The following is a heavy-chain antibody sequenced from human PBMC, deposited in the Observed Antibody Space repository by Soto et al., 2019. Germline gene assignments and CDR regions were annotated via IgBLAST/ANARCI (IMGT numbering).Heavy chain of an antibody. D-gene: IGHD3-10*01. CDR3: ARQRSPEGWFDP. J-gene: IGHJ5*02. V-gene: IGHV3-23*04. Sequence: EVAIVESGGGLVQPGGSLRLSCAASTMSFNTYGVTWVRQAPGKGLEWVSTVTVTGGSTYYADSVKGRFTISRDRSNYTVSLLLNSLRVEDTAIYYCARQRSPEGWFDPWGQGTLVTVSS. CDR2: VTVTGGST. CDR1: TMSFNTYG.